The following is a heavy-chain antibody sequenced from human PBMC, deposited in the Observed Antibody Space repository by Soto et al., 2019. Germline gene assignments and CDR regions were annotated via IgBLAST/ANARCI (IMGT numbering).Heavy chain of an antibody. CDR1: GYTFTSYD. J-gene: IGHJ6*04. V-gene: IGHV1-8*01. Sequence: QVQLVQSGAEVKKPGASVKVSCKASGYTFTSYDINWVRQATGQGLEWMGWMNPNSANTGYAQKFQGRVSMTRNTSINTAYIELSSLRSEDTAVHYCARPPGYCISTSCYGYYYGMDVWGKGTTVTVSS. CDR3: ARPPGYCISTSCYGYYYGMDV. CDR2: MNPNSANT. D-gene: IGHD2-2*01.